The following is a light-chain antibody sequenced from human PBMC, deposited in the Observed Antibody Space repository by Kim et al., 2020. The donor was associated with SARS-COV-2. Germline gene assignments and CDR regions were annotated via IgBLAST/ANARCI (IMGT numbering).Light chain of an antibody. V-gene: IGKV1-39*01. Sequence: SASVGDRVTITCRASQSISSYLNWYQQKPGKAPKLLIYAASSLQSGVPSRFSGSGSGTDFTLTISSLHPDDFATYYCQQSYSTPYTFGQGTKLEI. J-gene: IGKJ2*01. CDR2: AAS. CDR1: QSISSY. CDR3: QQSYSTPYT.